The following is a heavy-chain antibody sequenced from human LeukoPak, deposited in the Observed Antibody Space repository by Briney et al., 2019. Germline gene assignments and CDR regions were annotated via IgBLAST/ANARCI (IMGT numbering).Heavy chain of an antibody. CDR2: INHSGNT. J-gene: IGHJ3*02. CDR1: GGSFSGYY. CDR3: AREGTDIVVVVAAHAFDI. D-gene: IGHD2-15*01. V-gene: IGHV4-34*01. Sequence: SETLSLTCGVYGGSFSGYYWSWIRQPPGKGLEWIGEINHSGNTNYNPSLKSRVTISVDTSKNQFSLKLSSVTAADTVVYYCAREGTDIVVVVAAHAFDIWGQGTMVTVSS.